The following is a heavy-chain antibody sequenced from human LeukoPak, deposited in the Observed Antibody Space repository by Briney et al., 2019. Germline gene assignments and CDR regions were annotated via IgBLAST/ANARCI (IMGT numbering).Heavy chain of an antibody. CDR3: ARHGVVAGSYYLGMDV. CDR1: GYSFTNYW. J-gene: IGHJ6*02. CDR2: ISPGDSDT. V-gene: IGHV5-51*01. D-gene: IGHD6-19*01. Sequence: REPLKISCKGSGYSFTNYWIGWVRQMPGKGLEWMGIISPGDSDTRNSPSFQGQVTISADKSISTAYLQWSSLKASDTAIYYCARHGVVAGSYYLGMDVWGQGTTVTVSS.